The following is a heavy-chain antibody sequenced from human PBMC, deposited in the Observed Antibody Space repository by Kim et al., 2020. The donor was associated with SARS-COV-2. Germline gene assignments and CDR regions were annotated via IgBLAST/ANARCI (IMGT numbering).Heavy chain of an antibody. CDR3: ARGNSKGYSKYYYYGMDV. V-gene: IGHV4-34*01. J-gene: IGHJ6*02. CDR2: INHSGST. D-gene: IGHD4-4*01. CDR1: GGSFSGYY. Sequence: SETLSLTCAVYGGSFSGYYWSWIRQPPGKGLEWIGEINHSGSTNYNPSLKSRVTISVDTSKNQFSLKLSSVTAADTAVYYCARGNSKGYSKYYYYGMDVWGQGTTVTVSS.